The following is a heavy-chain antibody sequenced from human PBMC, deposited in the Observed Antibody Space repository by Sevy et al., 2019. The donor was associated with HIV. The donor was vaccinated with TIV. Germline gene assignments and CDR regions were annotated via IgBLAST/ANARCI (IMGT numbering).Heavy chain of an antibody. V-gene: IGHV3-21*01. D-gene: IGHD3-22*01. CDR1: GFTFSRYS. CDR2: ISSSSNYI. J-gene: IGHJ3*02. CDR3: ARDKREAYFDNSVSSDAFDI. Sequence: GSLRLSCAASGFTFSRYSMNWVRQAPGKGLQWVSSISSSSNYIYYTDSLKGRFTISRDNAKNSLYLQMNSLRAEDTAVDYCARDKREAYFDNSVSSDAFDIWGQGTMVTVSS.